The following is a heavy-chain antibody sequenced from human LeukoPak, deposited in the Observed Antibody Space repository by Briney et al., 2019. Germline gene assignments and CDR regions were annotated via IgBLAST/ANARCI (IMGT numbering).Heavy chain of an antibody. J-gene: IGHJ4*02. CDR1: GGSISSGSYY. V-gene: IGHV4-61*02. Sequence: SQTLSLTCTVSGGSISSGSYYWSWIRQPAGKGLEWIGRIYTSGSTNYNPSLKSRVTISVDTSKNQFSLELSSVTAADTAVYYCAREAKTRNFDYWGQGTLVTVSS. CDR2: IYTSGST. CDR3: AREAKTRNFDY. D-gene: IGHD4-11*01.